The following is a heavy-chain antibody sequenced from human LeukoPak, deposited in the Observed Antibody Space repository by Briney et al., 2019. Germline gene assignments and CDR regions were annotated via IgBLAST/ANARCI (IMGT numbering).Heavy chain of an antibody. Sequence: SVKVSCKASGGTFSSYAISWVRQAPGQGLEWMGRIIPILGIANYAQKFQGRVTITADKSTNTAYMELSNLRSEDTAVYFCARDRALVRELWSASAFDYWGQGTLVTVSS. CDR3: ARDRALVRELWSASAFDY. J-gene: IGHJ4*02. V-gene: IGHV1-69*04. CDR1: GGTFSSYA. CDR2: IIPILGIA. D-gene: IGHD5-18*01.